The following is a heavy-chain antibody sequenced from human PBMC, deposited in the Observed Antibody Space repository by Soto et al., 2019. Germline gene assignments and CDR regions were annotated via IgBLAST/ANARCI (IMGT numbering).Heavy chain of an antibody. CDR1: GFTFSSYA. CDR2: ISGSGGST. D-gene: IGHD5-18*01. V-gene: IGHV3-23*01. Sequence: EVQLLESGGGLVQPGGSLRLSCAASGFTFSSYAMSWVRQAPGKGLEWVSAISGSGGSTYYADSVKGRYTISRDNSKNTLYLQMNSLRSEDTAVYYCAKGGLQLWLRPFYFDYWGQGTLVTVSS. CDR3: AKGGLQLWLRPFYFDY. J-gene: IGHJ4*02.